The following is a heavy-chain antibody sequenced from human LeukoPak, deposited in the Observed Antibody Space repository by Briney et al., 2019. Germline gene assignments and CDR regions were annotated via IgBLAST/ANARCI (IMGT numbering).Heavy chain of an antibody. D-gene: IGHD6-19*01. Sequence: ASVKVSCKASGYTFTGYYMHWVRQAPGQGLEWMGWINPNSGGTNYAQKFQGRVTMTRDTSISTAYMELRSLRSDDTAVYYCARGVSGWYLPWFDPWGQGTLVTVSS. CDR2: INPNSGGT. V-gene: IGHV1-2*02. J-gene: IGHJ5*02. CDR1: GYTFTGYY. CDR3: ARGVSGWYLPWFDP.